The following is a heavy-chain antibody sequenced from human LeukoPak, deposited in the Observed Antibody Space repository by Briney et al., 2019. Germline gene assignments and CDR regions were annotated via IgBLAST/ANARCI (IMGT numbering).Heavy chain of an antibody. Sequence: GGSLRLSCVDSGLTFSSYSMSWVRQAPGKGLEWVSGISASGGDTWYPDSVKGRFTISRDNSKNTLFLQMNSLRVEDTAIYYCAKDAAGPEYWGQGTRVTVSS. D-gene: IGHD6-13*01. CDR2: ISASGGDT. CDR1: GLTFSSYS. CDR3: AKDAAGPEY. V-gene: IGHV3-23*01. J-gene: IGHJ4*02.